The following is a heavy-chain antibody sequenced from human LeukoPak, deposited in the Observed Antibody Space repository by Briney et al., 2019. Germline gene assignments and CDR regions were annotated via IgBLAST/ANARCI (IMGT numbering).Heavy chain of an antibody. Sequence: PGGSLRLSCAASKFTFSNYVMSWVRQAPGKGLEWVSGISGSGGRTYYAESVKGRLTISRDNSKNTLYLQMNSLRAEDTAEYYCAKGSYSSSWYGYFDYWGQGTLVTVSS. V-gene: IGHV3-23*01. CDR1: KFTFSNYV. CDR3: AKGSYSSSWYGYFDY. D-gene: IGHD6-13*01. CDR2: ISGSGGRT. J-gene: IGHJ4*02.